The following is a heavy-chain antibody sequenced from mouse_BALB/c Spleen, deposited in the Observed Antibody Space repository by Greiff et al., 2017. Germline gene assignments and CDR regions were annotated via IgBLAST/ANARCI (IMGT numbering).Heavy chain of an antibody. CDR2: ISDGGSYT. Sequence: EVQLVESGGGLVKPGGSLKLSCAASGFTFSDYYMYWVRQTPEKRLEWVATISDGGSYTYYPDSVKGRFTISRDNAKNNLYLQMSSLKSEDTAMYYCARGRGNYAMDYWGQGTSVTVSS. CDR1: GFTFSDYY. J-gene: IGHJ4*01. CDR3: ARGRGNYAMDY. V-gene: IGHV5-4*02.